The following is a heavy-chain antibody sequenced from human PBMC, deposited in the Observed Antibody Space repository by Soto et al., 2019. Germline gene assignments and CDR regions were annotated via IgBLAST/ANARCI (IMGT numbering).Heavy chain of an antibody. D-gene: IGHD1-1*01. V-gene: IGHV1-18*01. CDR1: GYTFTRDG. CDR3: ARDRRGLRSPYFGTYYFDH. J-gene: IGHJ4*02. Sequence: ASVKVSCKTSGYTFTRDGISSVRQAPGQGLEWMGWINSYNGDTKYAQKFQGRVTMTTDTSTKTAYMELRSLRSDDTAVYYCARDRRGLRSPYFGTYYFDHWGQGTRVTV. CDR2: INSYNGDT.